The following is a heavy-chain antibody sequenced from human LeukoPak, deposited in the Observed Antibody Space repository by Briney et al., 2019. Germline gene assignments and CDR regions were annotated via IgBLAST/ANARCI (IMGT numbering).Heavy chain of an antibody. V-gene: IGHV3-21*04. CDR3: AKDFKVRGVIMGNPFDY. CDR1: GFSITKYS. J-gene: IGHJ4*02. Sequence: PGGSLRLSCAASGFSITKYSMNWVRQAPGKGLEWVSSISSYSAHIYYADSVKGRFTISRDNSKNTLYLQMNSLRAEDTAVYYCAKDFKVRGVIMGNPFDYWGQGTLVAVSS. D-gene: IGHD3-10*01. CDR2: ISSYSAHI.